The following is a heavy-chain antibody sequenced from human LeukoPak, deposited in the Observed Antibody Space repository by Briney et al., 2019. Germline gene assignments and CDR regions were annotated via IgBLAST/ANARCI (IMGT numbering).Heavy chain of an antibody. CDR2: ISWNSGSI. Sequence: GRSLRLSCAASGFTFDDYAMHWVRQAPGKGLEWVSGISWNSGSIGYADSVKGRFTISRDNAKNSLYLQMNSLRAEDTALYYCAKDLSGSNDAFDIWGQGTMVTVSS. CDR1: GFTFDDYA. D-gene: IGHD1-26*01. J-gene: IGHJ3*02. V-gene: IGHV3-9*01. CDR3: AKDLSGSNDAFDI.